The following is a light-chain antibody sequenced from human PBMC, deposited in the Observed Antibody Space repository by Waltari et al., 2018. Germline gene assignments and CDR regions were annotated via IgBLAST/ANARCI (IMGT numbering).Light chain of an antibody. Sequence: DIQMTQSPSPLSASVGDRVTLPCRASQSISSYLNWYQQKPGKAPKLLIYGSSNMQSGATSRFSGSGSGTDFTLTISSLQPEDIATYYCQQSSSTPHTFGQGTKLEIK. J-gene: IGKJ2*01. CDR3: QQSSSTPHT. V-gene: IGKV1-39*01. CDR1: QSISSY. CDR2: GSS.